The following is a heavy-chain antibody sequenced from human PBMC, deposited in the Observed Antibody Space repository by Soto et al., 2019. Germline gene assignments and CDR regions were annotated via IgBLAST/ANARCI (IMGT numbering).Heavy chain of an antibody. D-gene: IGHD2-2*01. V-gene: IGHV3-23*01. CDR1: GFTFINYA. Sequence: EVQLLESGGGLVQPGGSLRLSCAGSGFTFINYAMNWVRQAPGKGLEWVSSISGGGDATFFADSVRGRFTISRDNSTNTVTLHMNSLGVDDTAVYYCARKSLGSTSRPNYWYFDLWGRGTLVPVSS. CDR2: ISGGGDAT. J-gene: IGHJ2*01. CDR3: ARKSLGSTSRPNYWYFDL.